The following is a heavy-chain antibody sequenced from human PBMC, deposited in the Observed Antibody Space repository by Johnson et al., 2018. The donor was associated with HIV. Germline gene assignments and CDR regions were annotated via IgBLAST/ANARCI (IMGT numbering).Heavy chain of an antibody. Sequence: VQLVESGGGLVQPGGSLRLSCAASRFTFRIYAMTWVRQAPGKGLEWVASISADGDSTYYADSVKGRFTISRDNPKNTFYLQMNSLRAEDTAIYYCAKDWADQDSFVIWGQGTMVTVSS. D-gene: IGHD3-16*01. CDR3: AKDWADQDSFVI. CDR1: RFTFRIYA. CDR2: ISADGDST. J-gene: IGHJ3*02. V-gene: IGHV3-23*04.